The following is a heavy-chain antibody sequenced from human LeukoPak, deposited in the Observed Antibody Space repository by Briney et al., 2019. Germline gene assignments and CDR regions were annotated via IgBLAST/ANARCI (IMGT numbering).Heavy chain of an antibody. V-gene: IGHV1-24*01. CDR3: AAGGDYDLFDY. CDR2: FDPGDGET. J-gene: IGHJ4*02. Sequence: ASVKVSCKVSGYTLSDLSMHWVRQAPGKGLEWMGGFDPGDGETIYTQKFQGRVTMTEDTSTDTAYMELSSLKSEDTAVYYCAAGGDYDLFDYWGQGTLVTVSS. D-gene: IGHD3-16*01. CDR1: GYTLSDLS.